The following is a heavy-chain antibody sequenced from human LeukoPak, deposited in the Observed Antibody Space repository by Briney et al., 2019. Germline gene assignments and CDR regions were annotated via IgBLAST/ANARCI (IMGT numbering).Heavy chain of an antibody. V-gene: IGHV4-39*07. CDR1: GGSISSSSYY. J-gene: IGHJ4*02. CDR3: ARAGSAKNGYGGKRRSISNFDY. D-gene: IGHD4-23*01. CDR2: INHSGST. Sequence: PSETLSLTCTVSGGSISSSSYYWSWIRQPPGKGLEWIGEINHSGSTNYNPSLKSRVTISVDTSKNQFSLKLSSVTAADTAVYYCARAGSAKNGYGGKRRSISNFDYWGQGTLVTVSS.